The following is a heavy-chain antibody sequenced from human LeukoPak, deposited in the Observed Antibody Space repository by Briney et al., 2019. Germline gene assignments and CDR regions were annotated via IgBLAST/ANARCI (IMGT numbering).Heavy chain of an antibody. CDR1: GGTFSSYA. J-gene: IGHJ6*02. CDR2: IIPILVIA. Sequence: SVKVSCTASGGTFSSYAISWVRQAPGQGLEWMGRIIPILVIANYAQKFQGRVTITADKSTSTAYMELSSLRSEDTAVYYCAGTPVVTAFYYYYGMDVWGQGTTVTVSS. CDR3: AGTPVVTAFYYYYGMDV. D-gene: IGHD2-21*02. V-gene: IGHV1-69*04.